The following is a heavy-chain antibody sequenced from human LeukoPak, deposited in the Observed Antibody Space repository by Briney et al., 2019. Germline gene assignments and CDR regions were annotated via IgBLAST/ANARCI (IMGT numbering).Heavy chain of an antibody. Sequence: SETLSLTCAVYVGSFSGYYWSWIRQPPGKGLEWIGYIYYSGSTNYNPSLKSRVTISVDTSKNQFSLKLSSVTAADTAVYYCARSIAVAGRGWFDPWGQGTLVTVSS. V-gene: IGHV4-59*01. J-gene: IGHJ5*02. D-gene: IGHD6-19*01. CDR1: VGSFSGYY. CDR2: IYYSGST. CDR3: ARSIAVAGRGWFDP.